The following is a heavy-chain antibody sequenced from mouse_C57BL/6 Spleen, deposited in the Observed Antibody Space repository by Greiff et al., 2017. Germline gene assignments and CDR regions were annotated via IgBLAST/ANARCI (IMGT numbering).Heavy chain of an antibody. CDR1: GYTFTSYW. Sequence: QVQLQQPGAELVKPGASVKMSCKASGYTFTSYWITWVKQRPGQGLEWIGDIYPGSGSTNYNEKFKSKATLTVDTSSSTAYMQLSSLTSEDSAVYYYAREGGIATSRYYFDYWGQGTTLTVSS. V-gene: IGHV1-55*01. J-gene: IGHJ2*01. CDR3: AREGGIATSRYYFDY. CDR2: IYPGSGST.